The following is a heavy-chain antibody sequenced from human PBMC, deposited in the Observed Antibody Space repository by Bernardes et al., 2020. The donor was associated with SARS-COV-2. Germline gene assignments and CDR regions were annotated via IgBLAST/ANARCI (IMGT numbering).Heavy chain of an antibody. Sequence: ASVKVSCKASGYTFTSFDINWVRQAAGQGLEWLGWMNPNSGNTGYAQRLQGRVTMTRDTSTSTAYMELTSLTSDDTAIYFCARGRHLEWLSPWDYWGQGTLISVSS. CDR2: MNPNSGNT. CDR1: GYTFTSFD. J-gene: IGHJ4*02. D-gene: IGHD3-3*01. V-gene: IGHV1-8*01. CDR3: ARGRHLEWLSPWDY.